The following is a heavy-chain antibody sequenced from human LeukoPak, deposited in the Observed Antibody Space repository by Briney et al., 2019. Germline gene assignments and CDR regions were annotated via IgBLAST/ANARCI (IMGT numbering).Heavy chain of an antibody. Sequence: GSSVKVSCKASGGTFSSYAISWVRQAPGQGLEWMGGIIPIFGTANYGQKFQGRVTITTDESTSTAYMELSSLRSEDTAVCYCAGSLVRYYYDSSGYYYTFGYWGEERLVSVSS. CDR2: IIPIFGTA. CDR3: AGSLVRYYYDSSGYYYTFGY. V-gene: IGHV1-69*05. J-gene: IGHJ4*02. D-gene: IGHD3-22*01. CDR1: GGTFSSYA.